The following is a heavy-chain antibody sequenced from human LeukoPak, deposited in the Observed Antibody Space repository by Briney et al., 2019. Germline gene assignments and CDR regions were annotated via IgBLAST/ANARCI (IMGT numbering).Heavy chain of an antibody. J-gene: IGHJ5*02. D-gene: IGHD6-13*01. V-gene: IGHV1-69*04. CDR1: GGTFSSYA. Sequence: SVKVSCKASGGTFSSYAISWVRQAPGQGLEWMGRIIPILGIANYAQKLQGRVTITAEQSTSTGYMELSSLRSEDTAVYYCARGYSSSWAPYNWFDPWGQGTLVTVSS. CDR3: ARGYSSSWAPYNWFDP. CDR2: IIPILGIA.